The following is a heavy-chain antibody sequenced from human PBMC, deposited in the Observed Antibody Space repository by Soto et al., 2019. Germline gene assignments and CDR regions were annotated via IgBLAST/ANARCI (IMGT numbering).Heavy chain of an antibody. J-gene: IGHJ6*02. CDR2: IIPIFGTA. CDR3: ARPATGTTTQYYYYYYGMDV. CDR1: GGTFSSYA. D-gene: IGHD1-1*01. V-gene: IGHV1-69*13. Sequence: SVNVSFKASGGTFSSYAISWVRQAPGQGLEWMGGIIPIFGTANYAQKFQGRVTITADESTSTAYMELSSLRSEDTAVYYCARPATGTTTQYYYYYYGMDVWGQGTTVTVSS.